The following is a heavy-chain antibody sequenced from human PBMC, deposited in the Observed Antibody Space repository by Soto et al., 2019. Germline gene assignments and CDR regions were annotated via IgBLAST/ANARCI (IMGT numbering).Heavy chain of an antibody. D-gene: IGHD2-8*02. Sequence: ASVKVSCKASGYTFTGYYMHWVRQAPGQGLEWMGWINPNSGGTNYAQKFQGRVTMTRDTSISTAYMELSRLRSDDTAVYYCARVKIPNLWVNTVGFDYWGQGTLV. CDR1: GYTFTGYY. V-gene: IGHV1-2*02. CDR2: INPNSGGT. CDR3: ARVKIPNLWVNTVGFDY. J-gene: IGHJ4*02.